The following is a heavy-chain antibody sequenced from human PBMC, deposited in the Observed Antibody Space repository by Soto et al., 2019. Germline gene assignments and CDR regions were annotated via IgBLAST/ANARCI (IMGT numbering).Heavy chain of an antibody. Sequence: GESLKISCKGSGYRFTTYWISWVRQTPGKGLEWMGIIYPGDSDTRYSPSFQGQVTISADKSISTAYLQWSSLRASDTAIYHCARGGISSSYYYYALDVWGQGTTVTVSS. CDR1: GYRFTTYW. CDR2: IYPGDSDT. CDR3: ARGGISSSYYYYALDV. J-gene: IGHJ6*02. V-gene: IGHV5-51*01. D-gene: IGHD6-6*01.